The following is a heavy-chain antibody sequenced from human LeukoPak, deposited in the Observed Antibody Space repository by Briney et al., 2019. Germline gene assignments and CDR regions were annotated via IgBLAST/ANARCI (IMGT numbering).Heavy chain of an antibody. CDR1: GGSISSSSYY. V-gene: IGHV4-39*01. Sequence: PSETLSLTCTVSGGSISSSSYYWGWIRQPPGKGLEWIGSIYYSGSTYYNPSLKSRVTISVDTSKNQFSLKLSSVTAADTAVYYCAKADDGRYGGYDYVSRLVDYWGQGTLVTVSS. CDR2: IYYSGST. CDR3: AKADDGRYGGYDYVSRLVDY. J-gene: IGHJ4*02. D-gene: IGHD5-12*01.